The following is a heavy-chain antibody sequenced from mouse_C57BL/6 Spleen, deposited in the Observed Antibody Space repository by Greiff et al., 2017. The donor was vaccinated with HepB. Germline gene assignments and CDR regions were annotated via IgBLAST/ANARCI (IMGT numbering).Heavy chain of an antibody. V-gene: IGHV1-42*01. CDR2: INPSTGGT. J-gene: IGHJ2*01. CDR1: GYSFTGYY. CDR3: ARDRDFDY. Sequence: EVKLQESGPELVKPGASVKISCKASGYSFTGYYMNWVKQSPEKSLEWIGEINPSTGGTTYNQKFKAKATLTVDKSSSTAYMQLKSLTSEDSAVYYCARDRDFDYWGQGTTLTVSS.